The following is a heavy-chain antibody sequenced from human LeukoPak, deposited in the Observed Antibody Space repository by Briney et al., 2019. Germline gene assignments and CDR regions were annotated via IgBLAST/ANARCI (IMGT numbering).Heavy chain of an antibody. Sequence: SVKVSCMASGGTFSSYAISWVRQAPGQGLEWMGRIIPIFGTANYAQKFQGRVTITTDESTSTAYMELSSLSSEDTAVYYCARLGQQVGATRDYWGQGTLVTASS. V-gene: IGHV1-69*05. CDR1: GGTFSSYA. D-gene: IGHD1-26*01. CDR3: ARLGQQVGATRDY. J-gene: IGHJ4*02. CDR2: IIPIFGTA.